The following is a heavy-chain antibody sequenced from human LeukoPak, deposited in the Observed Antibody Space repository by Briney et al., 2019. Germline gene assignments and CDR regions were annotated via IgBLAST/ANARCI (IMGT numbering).Heavy chain of an antibody. CDR2: IRSKTAGGTT. D-gene: IGHD3-22*01. CDR3: SHGYGQYFSV. J-gene: IGHJ2*01. V-gene: IGHV3-15*01. CDR1: GLTLSSVW. Sequence: GESLRLSCAVSGLTLSSVWMNWVRQAPGKGLEWVGRIRSKTAGGTTDFAAPVKGRFTISIDDSKNTLYLQMNSLKTEDTAMYYCSHGYGQYFSVWGRGTLVTVSS.